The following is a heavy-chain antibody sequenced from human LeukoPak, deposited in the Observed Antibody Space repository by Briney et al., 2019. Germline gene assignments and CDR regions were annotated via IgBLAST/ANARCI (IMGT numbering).Heavy chain of an antibody. D-gene: IGHD1-1*01. Sequence: GGSLRRSCTASGFPFIEYSMNWVRQAPGKGLEWISYIGIDSGNTKYADSVRGRFTISADKAKNSLYLQMNSLRVEDTAVYYCARDHNYAFDNWGQGTLVSVAS. CDR3: ARDHNYAFDN. CDR1: GFPFIEYS. J-gene: IGHJ4*02. V-gene: IGHV3-48*01. CDR2: IGIDSGNT.